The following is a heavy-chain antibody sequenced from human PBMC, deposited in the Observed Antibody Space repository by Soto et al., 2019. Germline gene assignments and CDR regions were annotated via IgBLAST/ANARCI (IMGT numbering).Heavy chain of an antibody. CDR2: IYYSGST. V-gene: IGHV4-30-4*01. Sequence: QVQLQESGPGLVKPSQTLSLTCTVSGGSISSGDYYWSWIRQPPGKGLEWIGYIYYSGSTYYNPSLKSRVTISVDTSKNQFSLKLSSVTAAATAVYYCDTNVVVPVYYYGMDVCGQGTTVTVSS. J-gene: IGHJ6*02. CDR3: DTNVVVPVYYYGMDV. D-gene: IGHD2-2*01. CDR1: GGSISSGDYY.